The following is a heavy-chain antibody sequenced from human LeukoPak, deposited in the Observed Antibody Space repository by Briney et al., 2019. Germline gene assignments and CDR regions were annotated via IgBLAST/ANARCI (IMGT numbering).Heavy chain of an antibody. V-gene: IGHV1-18*01. J-gene: IGHJ3*02. CDR1: GYTFTSYG. CDR3: ARGQYYYDSSGYPPTGAFDI. D-gene: IGHD3-22*01. Sequence: ASVKVSCKASGYTFTSYGISWVRQAPGQGLEWMGWISAYNGNTNYAQKLQGRVTMTTDTSTSTAYMELRSLRSDDTAVYYCARGQYYYDSSGYPPTGAFDIWGQGTMVTVSS. CDR2: ISAYNGNT.